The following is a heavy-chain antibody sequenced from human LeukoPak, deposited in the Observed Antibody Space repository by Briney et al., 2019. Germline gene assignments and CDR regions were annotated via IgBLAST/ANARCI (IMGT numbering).Heavy chain of an antibody. CDR1: GGSISSYY. D-gene: IGHD5-12*01. V-gene: IGHV4-59*01. CDR3: ASAGYSGYDQYYFDY. Sequence: SETLSLTCTVAGGSISSYYWSWIRQPPGKGLEWIGYIYYSGSTNYHPSLTSRVTISVDTPKNQFSLKLRSVPAADTAVYYCASAGYSGYDQYYFDYWGQGTLVTVSS. CDR2: IYYSGST. J-gene: IGHJ4*02.